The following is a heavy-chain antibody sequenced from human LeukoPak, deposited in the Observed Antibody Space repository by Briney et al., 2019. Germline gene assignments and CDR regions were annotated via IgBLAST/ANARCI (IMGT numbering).Heavy chain of an antibody. CDR2: INPNSGGT. CDR3: ARIGGDYSNLNWFDP. D-gene: IGHD4-11*01. J-gene: IGHJ5*02. Sequence: ASVKVSCKASGYTFTGYCIHWVRQAPGQGLEWMGRINPNSGGTNYPQQFQGRVTMTRDTSISTAYMELSSLRSDDTAMYYCARIGGDYSNLNWFDPWGQGTLVTVSS. V-gene: IGHV1-2*02. CDR1: GYTFTGYC.